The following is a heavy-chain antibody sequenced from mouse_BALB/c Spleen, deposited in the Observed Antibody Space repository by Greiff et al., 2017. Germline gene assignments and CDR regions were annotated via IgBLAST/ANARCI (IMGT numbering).Heavy chain of an antibody. J-gene: IGHJ4*01. Sequence: EVQRVESGGGLVQPGGSRKLSCAASGFTFSDYGMAWVRQAPGEGPEWVAFISNLAYSIYYADTVTGRFTISKENAKNTQYLEMSSLRSEDTAMYYCAREGRYYAMDYWGQGTSVTVSS. CDR3: AREGRYYAMDY. CDR2: ISNLAYSI. CDR1: GFTFSDYG. V-gene: IGHV5-15*02.